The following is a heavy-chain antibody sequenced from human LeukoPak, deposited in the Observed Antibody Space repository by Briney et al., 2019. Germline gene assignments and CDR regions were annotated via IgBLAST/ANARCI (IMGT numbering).Heavy chain of an antibody. CDR1: GYTFTSYG. CDR3: ARVASNWFDP. V-gene: IGHV1-18*01. CDR2: ISAYNGNT. J-gene: IGHJ5*02. D-gene: IGHD3-3*02. Sequence: ASVKVSCKASGYTFTSYGISWVRQAPGQGLERMGGISAYNGNTNYSQKLQGRVPMTTDTSTSTAYMELRSLRSDDTAVYYCARVASNWFDPWGQGTLVTVSS.